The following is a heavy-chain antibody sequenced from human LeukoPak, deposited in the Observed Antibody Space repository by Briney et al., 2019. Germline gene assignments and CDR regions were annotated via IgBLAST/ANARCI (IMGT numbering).Heavy chain of an antibody. CDR2: INEDGNAR. Sequence: GGSLRLSCAASGFTSSTNWMSWVRQAAGKGLEWVANINEDGNARAYVDSVKGRFTISRDNAKNSLYLQMSSLRAEDTAVYYCARDQDNSGPLFDYWGQGTLVTASS. J-gene: IGHJ4*02. CDR3: ARDQDNSGPLFDY. CDR1: GFTSSTNW. V-gene: IGHV3-7*05. D-gene: IGHD3-22*01.